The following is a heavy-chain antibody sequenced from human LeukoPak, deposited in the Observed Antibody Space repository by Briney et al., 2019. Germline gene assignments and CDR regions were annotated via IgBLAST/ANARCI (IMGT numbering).Heavy chain of an antibody. CDR1: GLTPSSCG. CDR3: AKGQWELIDY. J-gene: IGHJ4*02. CDR2: ISGSGDGT. Sequence: GGSLRLSCAASGLTPSSCGMSWVRQAPGKGLEWVSAISGSGDGTYYADSVKGRFTISRDNSKNTLYLQMNSLRAEDTAVYYCAKGQWELIDYWGQGTLVTVSS. V-gene: IGHV3-23*01. D-gene: IGHD1-26*01.